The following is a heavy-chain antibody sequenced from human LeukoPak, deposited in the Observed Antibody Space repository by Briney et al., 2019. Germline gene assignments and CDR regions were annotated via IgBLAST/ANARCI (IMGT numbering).Heavy chain of an antibody. D-gene: IGHD3-22*01. V-gene: IGHV3-23*01. Sequence: GGSLRLSCIASGFSFSGYAMSWVRQAPGKGLEWVSAISGSGGSTYYADSVKGRFTISRDNSKNTLYLQMNSLRAEDTAVYYCAKSSYYDSSGYYREYYFDYWGQGTLVTVSS. CDR3: AKSSYYDSSGYYREYYFDY. CDR1: GFSFSGYA. CDR2: ISGSGGST. J-gene: IGHJ4*02.